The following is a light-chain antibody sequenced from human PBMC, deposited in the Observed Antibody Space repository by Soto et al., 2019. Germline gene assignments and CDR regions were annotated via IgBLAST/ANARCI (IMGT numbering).Light chain of an antibody. CDR2: DAS. CDR1: QSISTW. CDR3: QQYDNLPLT. Sequence: DIQMTQSPSTLSASVGDRVTITCRASQSISTWLAWYQQKPGKAPKLLIYDASNLETGVPSRFSGSGSGTDFTFTISSLQPEDIATYYCQQYDNLPLTCGGGTKVDIK. V-gene: IGKV1-33*01. J-gene: IGKJ4*01.